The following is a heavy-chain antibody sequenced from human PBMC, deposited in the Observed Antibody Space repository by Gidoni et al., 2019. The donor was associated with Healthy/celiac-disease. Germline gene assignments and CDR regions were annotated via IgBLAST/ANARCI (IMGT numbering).Heavy chain of an antibody. CDR3: AREHCTNGVCLDY. J-gene: IGHJ4*02. CDR1: GVASSSYA. V-gene: IGHV3-30-3*01. D-gene: IGHD2-8*01. Sequence: QVQLVGPGGCVVQPGRSLSPSCAACGVASSSYAMHWVRQAPGKGLEWVAVISDDGSNKYYADSVKGRFTISRDNSKNTLYLQMNSLRAEDTAVYYCAREHCTNGVCLDYWGQGTLVTVSS. CDR2: ISDDGSNK.